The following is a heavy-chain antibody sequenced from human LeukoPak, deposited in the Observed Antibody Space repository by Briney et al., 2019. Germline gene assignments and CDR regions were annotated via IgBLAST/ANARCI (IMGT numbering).Heavy chain of an antibody. V-gene: IGHV3-48*04. J-gene: IGHJ4*02. Sequence: PGGSLRLSCAASGFTFSSYSMNWVRQAAGKGLEWVSFISSSSSTIYYADSVKGRFTISRANAKNSLYLQMNSLRAEDSAVYYCARDRGGSYSAIDYWGQGTLVTVSS. CDR2: ISSSSSTI. CDR1: GFTFSSYS. CDR3: ARDRGGSYSAIDY. D-gene: IGHD1-26*01.